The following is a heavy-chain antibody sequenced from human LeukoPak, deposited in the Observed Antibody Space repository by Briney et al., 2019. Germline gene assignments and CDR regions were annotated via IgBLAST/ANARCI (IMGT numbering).Heavy chain of an antibody. CDR1: GFTFSSYA. CDR2: ISGSGGST. J-gene: IGHJ6*04. V-gene: IGHV3-23*01. D-gene: IGHD3-10*01. CDR3: AKEIQFGELYYYYYGMDV. Sequence: GGSLRLSCAASGFTFSSYAMSWARQAPGKGLEWVSAISGSGGSTYYADSVKGRFTISRDNSKNTLYLQMNSLRAEDTAVYYCAKEIQFGELYYYYYGMDVWGKGTTVTVSS.